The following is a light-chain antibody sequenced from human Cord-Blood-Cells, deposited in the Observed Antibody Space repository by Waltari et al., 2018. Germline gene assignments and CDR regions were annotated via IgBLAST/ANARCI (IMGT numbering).Light chain of an antibody. CDR2: EGS. J-gene: IGLJ3*02. CDR3: CSYAGSSTPWV. V-gene: IGLV2-23*01. CDR1: SSDVGGDTL. Sequence: QSALTQPASVPGSPGQAITITCTATSSDVGGDTLVSWYQQHPGKAPKLMIYEGSKRPSGVSNRFSGSKSGNTASLTISGLQAEDEADYYCCSYAGSSTPWVFGGGTKLTVL.